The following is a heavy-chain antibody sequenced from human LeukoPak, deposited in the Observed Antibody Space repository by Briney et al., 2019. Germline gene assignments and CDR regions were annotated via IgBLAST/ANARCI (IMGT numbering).Heavy chain of an antibody. J-gene: IGHJ4*02. CDR1: GFNFDILA. CDR2: LGRSGGSK. D-gene: IGHD5-24*01. V-gene: IGHV3-23*01. CDR3: AKGEMATSN. Sequence: PGGSLRLSCVASGFNFDILAMSWVRQSPGGGLEWVASLGRSGGSKNYADSVKGRFTISRDNSKNTLFLQMNSLRVEDSAIYYCAKGEMATSNWGQGTLVTVSS.